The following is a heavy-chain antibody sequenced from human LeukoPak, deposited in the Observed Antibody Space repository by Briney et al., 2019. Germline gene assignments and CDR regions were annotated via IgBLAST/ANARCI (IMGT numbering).Heavy chain of an antibody. D-gene: IGHD3-10*01. V-gene: IGHV3-30*02. J-gene: IGHJ6*04. Sequence: GGSLRLSCAASGFSFSSYGMHWVRQAPGKGLEWVAFIRYDGSNKYYADSVKGRFTISRDNSKNTLYLQMNSLRAEDTAVYYCARAFMVRGVIISALFDVWGKGTTVTVSS. CDR2: IRYDGSNK. CDR1: GFSFSSYG. CDR3: ARAFMVRGVIISALFDV.